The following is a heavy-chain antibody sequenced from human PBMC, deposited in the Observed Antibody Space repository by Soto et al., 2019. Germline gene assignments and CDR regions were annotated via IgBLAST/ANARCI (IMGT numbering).Heavy chain of an antibody. Sequence: QVQLQESGPGLVQPSKTLSLTCTVSGGSLSSYYWSWIRQAPGKGLENLGYIYYSDSINYNPSFKRRSTISEDRPRNQFFRTRISMTAADTPVYYCAKGGWRREENLRDFGAQGTTV. CDR3: AKGGWRREENLRDF. J-gene: IGHJ6*02. D-gene: IGHD1-26*01. V-gene: IGHV4-59*08. CDR2: IYYSDSI. CDR1: GGSLSSYY.